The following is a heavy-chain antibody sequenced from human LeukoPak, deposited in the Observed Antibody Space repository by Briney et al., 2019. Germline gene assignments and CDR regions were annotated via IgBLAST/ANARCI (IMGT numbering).Heavy chain of an antibody. CDR2: ISAYNGNT. CDR1: GYTFTSYG. J-gene: IGHJ4*02. V-gene: IGHV1-18*01. Sequence: GASVKVSFKASGYTFTSYGISWVRQAPGQGLEWMGWISAYNGNTNYAQKLQGRVTMTTDTSTSTAYMELRSLRSDDTAVYYCARDLVPFYYYGSRSYYNGFDYWSQGTLVTVSS. D-gene: IGHD3-10*01. CDR3: ARDLVPFYYYGSRSYYNGFDY.